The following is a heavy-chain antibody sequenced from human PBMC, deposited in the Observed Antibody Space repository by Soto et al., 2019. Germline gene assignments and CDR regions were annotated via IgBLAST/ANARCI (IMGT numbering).Heavy chain of an antibody. CDR3: AISGYSSFPAPCFDY. D-gene: IGHD6-13*01. V-gene: IGHV5-10-1*01. CDR1: GYSFTSYW. CDR2: IDPSDSYT. Sequence: PGESLKISCKGSGYSFTSYWISWVRQMPGKGLEWMGRIDPSDSYTNYSPSFQGHVTISADKSISTAYLQWSSLKASDTAMYYCAISGYSSFPAPCFDYWGQGTLVTVSS. J-gene: IGHJ4*02.